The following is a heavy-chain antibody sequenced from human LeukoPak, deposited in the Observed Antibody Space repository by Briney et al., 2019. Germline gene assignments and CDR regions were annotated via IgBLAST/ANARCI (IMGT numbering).Heavy chain of an antibody. J-gene: IGHJ6*03. D-gene: IGHD2-15*01. CDR3: AKCSSCGFYYYYMDV. CDR1: VFTLSDYY. CDR2: ICSSGSTI. Sequence: GGSLRLSCAASVFTLSDYYMSWIRQASGKGLEWVSYICSSGSTIYYADSVKGRFTISRDNAKNSLYLQMNSLRAEDTAVYYCAKCSSCGFYYYYMDVGGKGTTVTISS. V-gene: IGHV3-11*01.